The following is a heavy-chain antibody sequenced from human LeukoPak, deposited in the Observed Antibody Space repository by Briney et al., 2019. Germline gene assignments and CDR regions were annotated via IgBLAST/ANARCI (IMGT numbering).Heavy chain of an antibody. CDR3: ARVVEDYYDSSGYYYYFDY. V-gene: IGHV4-61*02. J-gene: IGHJ4*02. CDR2: IYTSGST. D-gene: IGHD3-22*01. CDR1: GGSISSGSYY. Sequence: SETLSLTCAVSGGSISSGSYYWSWIRQPAGKGLEWIGRIYTSGSTNYNPSLKSRVTISVDTSKNQFSLKLSSVTAADTAVYYCARVVEDYYDSSGYYYYFDYWGQGTLVTVSS.